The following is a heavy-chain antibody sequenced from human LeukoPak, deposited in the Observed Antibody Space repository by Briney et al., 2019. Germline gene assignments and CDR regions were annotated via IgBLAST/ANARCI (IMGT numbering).Heavy chain of an antibody. J-gene: IGHJ3*02. CDR1: GFTFSSYS. V-gene: IGHV3-21*01. D-gene: IGHD1-7*01. CDR2: IGSRSTYT. Sequence: SGGSLRLSCAASGFTFSSYSMNWVRQAPGKGLEWVSSIGSRSTYTYSADSVKGRFTISRDNAKNSLYLQMNSLRAGDTAVYYCARGGLNFDAFDIWGQGTMVTVSS. CDR3: ARGGLNFDAFDI.